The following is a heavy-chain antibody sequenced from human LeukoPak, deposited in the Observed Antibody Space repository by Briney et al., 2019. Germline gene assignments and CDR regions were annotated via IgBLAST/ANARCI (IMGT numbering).Heavy chain of an antibody. CDR2: INPNSGGT. Sequence: ASVKVSCKASGYTSTGYYMHWVRQAPGQGLEWMGWINPNSGGTNYAQKFQGRVTMTRDTSISTAYMELSRLRSDDTAVYYCARGYYDSSGYYNYFDYWGQGTLVTVSS. D-gene: IGHD3-22*01. J-gene: IGHJ4*02. V-gene: IGHV1-2*02. CDR3: ARGYYDSSGYYNYFDY. CDR1: GYTSTGYY.